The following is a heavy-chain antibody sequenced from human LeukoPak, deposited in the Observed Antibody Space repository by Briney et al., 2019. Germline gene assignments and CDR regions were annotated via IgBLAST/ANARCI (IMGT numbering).Heavy chain of an antibody. D-gene: IGHD2-15*01. CDR3: ARQGCSGGSCYPPTYYYGMDV. CDR2: IYPGDSAT. J-gene: IGHJ6*02. V-gene: IGHV5-51*01. CDR1: GYRFTTYW. Sequence: GASLKISCKGSGYRFTTYWIGCVRHLPEKGLEWMGIIYPGDSATRYSPYFQGHVTISADKSISTAYLQWSSLKASDTAIYYCARQGCSGGSCYPPTYYYGMDVWGQGTTVTVSS.